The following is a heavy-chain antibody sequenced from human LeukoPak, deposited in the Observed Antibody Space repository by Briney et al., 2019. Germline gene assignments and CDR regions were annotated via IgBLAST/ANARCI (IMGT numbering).Heavy chain of an antibody. D-gene: IGHD3-16*01. CDR3: ASRFFTWFDP. V-gene: IGHV4-4*02. Sequence: SETLSLTCTVSGDSINSLDLWSWVRQPPGKGLEWIGEINHSGSTNYNPSLKSRVTISVDTSKNQFSLKLSSVTAADTAVYYCASRFFTWFDPWGQGTLVTVSS. J-gene: IGHJ5*02. CDR1: GDSINSLDL. CDR2: INHSGST.